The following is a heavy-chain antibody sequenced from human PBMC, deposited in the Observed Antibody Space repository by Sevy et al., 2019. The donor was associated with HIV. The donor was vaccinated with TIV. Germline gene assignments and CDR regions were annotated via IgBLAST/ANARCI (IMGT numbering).Heavy chain of an antibody. CDR2: IKGDGSEK. CDR1: GFTFGNYW. Sequence: GGSLRLSCAASGFTFGNYWMNWVRQAPGKGLEWLANIKGDGSEKYYIDSIRDRFVIPRDNARNTLYLQMSSLSAEDTAVYFCFRGHYYDNWGQGTLVTVSS. CDR3: FRGHYYDN. V-gene: IGHV3-7*01. D-gene: IGHD3-10*01. J-gene: IGHJ4*02.